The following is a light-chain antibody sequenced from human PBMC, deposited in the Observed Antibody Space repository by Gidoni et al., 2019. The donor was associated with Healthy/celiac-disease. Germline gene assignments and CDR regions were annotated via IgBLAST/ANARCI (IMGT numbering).Light chain of an antibody. CDR3: LLYNGSAQSAV. J-gene: IGLJ2*01. CDR1: TGAVTSGYY. CDR2: STS. Sequence: QTVVTQESSLTPSSVGTVTLTCTSSTGAVTSGYYAIWFQQKPGQAPRALIYSTSNKHSGTPARFSGSHLGDKAALTLSGVQPEDEAEYYCLLYNGSAQSAVFGGGTKLTVL. V-gene: IGLV7-43*01.